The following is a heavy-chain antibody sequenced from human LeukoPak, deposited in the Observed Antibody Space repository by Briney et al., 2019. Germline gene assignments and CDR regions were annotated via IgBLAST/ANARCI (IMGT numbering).Heavy chain of an antibody. V-gene: IGHV3-53*01. J-gene: IGHJ5*02. D-gene: IGHD3-22*01. CDR2: IYSGGST. CDR1: GFTVSSNY. Sequence: GGSLRLSCAASGFTVSSNYMSWVRQAPGKGLEWVSVIYSGGSTYYADSVKGRFTISRDNSKNTLYLQMNSLRAEDTAVYYCARFRRSRYYYDSSGYWSWFDPWGQGTLVTVSS. CDR3: ARFRRSRYYYDSSGYWSWFDP.